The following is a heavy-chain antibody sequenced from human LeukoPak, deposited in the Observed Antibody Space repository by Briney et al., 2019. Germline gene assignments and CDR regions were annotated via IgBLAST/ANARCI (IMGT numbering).Heavy chain of an antibody. CDR3: TYHRYYYDSSGYYLGFDY. CDR1: AFTFSNAW. D-gene: IGHD3-22*01. J-gene: IGHJ4*02. CDR2: IKSRTDGGTT. V-gene: IGHV3-15*01. Sequence: GGSLRLSCAASAFTFSNAWMRWVRQAPGKGLGWVGRIKSRTDGGTTDYGAPVKGRFNISRDNSKKALYLQMNRLKTEDTAVYYCTYHRYYYDSSGYYLGFDYWGQGTLVTVSS.